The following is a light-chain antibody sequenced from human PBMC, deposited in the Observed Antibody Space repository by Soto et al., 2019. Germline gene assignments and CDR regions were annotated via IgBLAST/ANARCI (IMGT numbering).Light chain of an antibody. CDR2: DVS. CDR1: SSDVGGYNF. CDR3: SSYAGTSVV. Sequence: QSALTQPRSVSGSPGQSITISCTGTSSDVGGYNFVCWYQQHPGKAPKLMIYDVSRRPSGVPDRFSASKSGNTASLTVSGLQAEDEADYYCSSYAGTSVVFGGGTKLTVL. V-gene: IGLV2-11*01. J-gene: IGLJ2*01.